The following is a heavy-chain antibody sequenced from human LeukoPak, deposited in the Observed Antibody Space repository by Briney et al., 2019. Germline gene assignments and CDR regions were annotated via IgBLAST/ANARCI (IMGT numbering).Heavy chain of an antibody. J-gene: IGHJ1*01. CDR2: MNPNSGNT. CDR3: ARGPPTAQYFQH. D-gene: IGHD1-1*01. CDR1: GYTFTSYG. V-gene: IGHV1-8*03. Sequence: ASVKVSCKASGYTFTSYGISWVRQAPGQGLEWMGWMNPNSGNTGYAQKFQGRITITRNTSISTVYMELSSLRSEDTAVYYCARGPPTAQYFQHWGQGTLVTVSS.